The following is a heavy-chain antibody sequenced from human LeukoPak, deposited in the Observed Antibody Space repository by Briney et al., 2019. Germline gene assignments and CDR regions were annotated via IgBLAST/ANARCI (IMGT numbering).Heavy chain of an antibody. Sequence: GGSLRLSCAASGFTFSSYAMSWVRQAPGKGLEWVSAISGSGGSTDYADSVKGRFTISRDNSKNTLYLQMNSLRAEDTAVYYCAKDTSPPGGSSYFDYWGQGTLVTVSS. D-gene: IGHD3-10*01. V-gene: IGHV3-23*01. CDR1: GFTFSSYA. CDR2: ISGSGGST. CDR3: AKDTSPPGGSSYFDY. J-gene: IGHJ4*02.